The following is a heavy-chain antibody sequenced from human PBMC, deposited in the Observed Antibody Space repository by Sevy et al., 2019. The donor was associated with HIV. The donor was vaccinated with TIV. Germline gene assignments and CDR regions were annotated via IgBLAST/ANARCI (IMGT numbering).Heavy chain of an antibody. CDR3: AKDLMAVTGAFDI. J-gene: IGHJ3*02. Sequence: GGSLRLSCAASGFTFSSYGMHWVRQAPGKGLEWVAVISYDGSNKYYADSVKGRFTISRDNSKNTLYLQMNSLRAEDTAVYYCAKDLMAVTGAFDIWGQGTMVTVSS. D-gene: IGHD2-21*02. V-gene: IGHV3-30*18. CDR1: GFTFSSYG. CDR2: ISYDGSNK.